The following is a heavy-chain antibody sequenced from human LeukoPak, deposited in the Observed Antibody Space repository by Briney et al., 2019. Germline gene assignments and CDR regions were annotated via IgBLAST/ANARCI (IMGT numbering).Heavy chain of an antibody. V-gene: IGHV3-23*01. Sequence: PGGSLRLSCAASGLAFSSYVMTWVRQAPGKGLEWVSGITGSGVTTYYADSVKGRFTISRDNSKNTLHLQMNSLRADDTAVYYCAKEIYYYIDWGQGTLVTVSS. CDR3: AKEIYYYID. D-gene: IGHD3-9*01. CDR1: GLAFSSYV. J-gene: IGHJ4*02. CDR2: ITGSGVTT.